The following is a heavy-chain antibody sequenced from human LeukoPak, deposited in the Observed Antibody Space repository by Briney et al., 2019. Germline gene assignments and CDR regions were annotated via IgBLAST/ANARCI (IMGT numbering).Heavy chain of an antibody. D-gene: IGHD6-6*01. Sequence: SVKVSCKASGYTFTSYGISWVRQAPGQGLEWMGGIIPIFGTANYAQKFQGRVTITADESTSTAYMELSSLRSEDTAVYYCAREMAARLDAFDIWGQGTMVTVSS. CDR3: AREMAARLDAFDI. J-gene: IGHJ3*02. CDR1: GYTFTSYG. V-gene: IGHV1-69*13. CDR2: IIPIFGTA.